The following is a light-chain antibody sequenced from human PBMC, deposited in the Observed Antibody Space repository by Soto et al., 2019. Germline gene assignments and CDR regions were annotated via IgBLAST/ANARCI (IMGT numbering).Light chain of an antibody. Sequence: EIVMTQSPATLSVSPGERATLSCRASQSVSNNLAWYQKKPGQAPRLLIYGASTRATGIPARFSGSGSGTEFTLTISSLQSEDFAFYYCQQYXNWWTFGQXXRV. CDR1: QSVSNN. CDR2: GAS. CDR3: QQYXNWWT. V-gene: IGKV3-15*01. J-gene: IGKJ1*01.